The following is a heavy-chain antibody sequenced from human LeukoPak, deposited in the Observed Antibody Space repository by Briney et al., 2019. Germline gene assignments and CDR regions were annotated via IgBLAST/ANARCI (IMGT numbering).Heavy chain of an antibody. D-gene: IGHD5-18*01. J-gene: IGHJ3*02. CDR3: AREAPLSVDTALHDAFDI. CDR2: ISSSGSTI. CDR1: GFTLSDYY. Sequence: GGSLRLSCAASGFTLSDYYMSWIRQAPGKGLEWVSYISSSGSTIYYADSVKGRFTISRDNAKNSLYLQMNSLRAEDTAVYYCAREAPLSVDTALHDAFDIWGQGTMVTVSS. V-gene: IGHV3-11*01.